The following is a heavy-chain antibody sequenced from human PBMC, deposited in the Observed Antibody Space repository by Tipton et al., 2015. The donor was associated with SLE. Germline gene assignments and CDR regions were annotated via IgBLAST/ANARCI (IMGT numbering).Heavy chain of an antibody. V-gene: IGHV4-59*11. CDR1: GGSISSHY. CDR2: IYYSGST. Sequence: TLSLTCTVSGGSISSHYWSWIRQPPGKGLEWIGYIYYSGSTNYNPSLKSRVTISVDTSKNQFSLKLSSVTAADTAVYYCARDRPLAAAANFDYWGQGTLVTVSS. J-gene: IGHJ4*02. D-gene: IGHD6-13*01. CDR3: ARDRPLAAAANFDY.